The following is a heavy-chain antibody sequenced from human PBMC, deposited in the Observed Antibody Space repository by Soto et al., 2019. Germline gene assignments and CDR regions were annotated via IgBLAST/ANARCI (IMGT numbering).Heavy chain of an antibody. CDR2: IIPIFGTA. CDR1: GGTFSSYA. CDR3: ASNRMGYSSGWYPGGWFDP. J-gene: IGHJ5*02. D-gene: IGHD6-19*01. Sequence: GASVKVSCKASGGTFSSYAISWVRQAPGQGLEWMGGIIPIFGTANYAQKFQGRVTITADESTSTAYMELSSLRSEDTAVYYCASNRMGYSSGWYPGGWFDPWGQGTLVTVS. V-gene: IGHV1-69*13.